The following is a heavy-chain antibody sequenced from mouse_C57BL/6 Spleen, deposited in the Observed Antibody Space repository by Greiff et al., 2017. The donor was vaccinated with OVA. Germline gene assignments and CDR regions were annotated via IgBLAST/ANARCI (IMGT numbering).Heavy chain of an antibody. Sequence: EVQLQESGGGLVQPGGSMKLSCAASGFTFSDAWMDWVRQSPEKGLEWVAEIRNKANNHATYYAESVKGRFTISRDDSKSSVYLQMNSLRAEDTGIYYCTSTPIYYDYARYFDVWGTGTTVTVSS. J-gene: IGHJ1*03. V-gene: IGHV6-6*01. CDR2: IRNKANNHAT. D-gene: IGHD2-4*01. CDR1: GFTFSDAW. CDR3: TSTPIYYDYARYFDV.